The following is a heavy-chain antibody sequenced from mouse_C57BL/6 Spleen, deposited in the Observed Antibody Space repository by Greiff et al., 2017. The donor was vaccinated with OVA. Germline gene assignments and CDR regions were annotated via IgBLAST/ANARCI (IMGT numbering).Heavy chain of an antibody. D-gene: IGHD2-4*01. V-gene: IGHV5-4*01. Sequence: DVQLMASGGGLVKPGGSLKLSCAASGFTFSSYAMSWVRQTPEKRLEWVATISDGGGYTYYPDNVKGRFTISRDNAKNNLYLQMSHLKSEDTAMYYCARDQGSQIYHDYGEAMDYWGQGTSVTVSS. J-gene: IGHJ4*01. CDR2: ISDGGGYT. CDR1: GFTFSSYA. CDR3: ARDQGSQIYHDYGEAMDY.